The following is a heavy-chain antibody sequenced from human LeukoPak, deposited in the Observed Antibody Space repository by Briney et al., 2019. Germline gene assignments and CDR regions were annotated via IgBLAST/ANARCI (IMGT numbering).Heavy chain of an antibody. CDR1: GFTFKTYG. J-gene: IGHJ4*02. CDR3: ARDIASCSDTSCYDIRFDY. CDR2: IEKDGSNK. V-gene: IGHV3-30*02. D-gene: IGHD2-15*01. Sequence: GGSLRLSCAASGFTFKTYGMHWVRQAPGKGLDWVAFIEKDGSNKYYADSVKGRFTVSRDNSKNRLYLQMNSLRPEDTAVYYCARDIASCSDTSCYDIRFDYWGQGTLVTVSS.